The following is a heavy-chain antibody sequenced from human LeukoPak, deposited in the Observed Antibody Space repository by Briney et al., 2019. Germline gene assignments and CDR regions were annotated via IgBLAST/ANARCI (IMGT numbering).Heavy chain of an antibody. CDR1: GFTFSDAW. J-gene: IGHJ4*02. CDR3: TTRGGSFSIFDY. D-gene: IGHD1-26*01. CDR2: IKSKTDGGTT. V-gene: IGHV3-15*01. Sequence: GGSLRLSCAASGFTFSDAWMSWVRQAPGKGLEWVGRIKSKTDGGTTDYAAPVKGRFTISRDDSKNTLYLQKNSLKTEDTAVYYCTTRGGSFSIFDYWGQGTLVTVSS.